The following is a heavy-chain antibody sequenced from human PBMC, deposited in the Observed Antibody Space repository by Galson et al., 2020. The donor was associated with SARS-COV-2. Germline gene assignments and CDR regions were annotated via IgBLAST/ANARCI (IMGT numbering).Heavy chain of an antibody. J-gene: IGHJ4*02. Sequence: SETLSLTSTVSGHSITSRSSYWGWLRQTPGEGLEWIVRMYYTGITYYNPSPKSLVTISGDTSRNQFSLKMRSVTAADTAVYYCGRLGIGSYGVRLCDYWGRGTLVIVSS. CDR1: GHSITSRSSY. CDR3: GRLGIGSYGVRLCDY. CDR2: MYYTGIT. D-gene: IGHD6-19*01. V-gene: IGHV4-39*01.